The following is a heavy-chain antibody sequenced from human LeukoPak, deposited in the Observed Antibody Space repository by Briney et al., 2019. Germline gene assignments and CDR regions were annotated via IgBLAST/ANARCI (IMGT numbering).Heavy chain of an antibody. Sequence: GGSLRLSCAASGFTFSKNAMSWVRQAPGKGLEWVANIKQDGSEKYYVDSVKGRFTISRDNAKNSLYLQMNSLRAEDTAVYYCARDYVSVGAGYFDYWGQGTLVTVSS. J-gene: IGHJ4*02. CDR3: ARDYVSVGAGYFDY. CDR2: IKQDGSEK. CDR1: GFTFSKNA. V-gene: IGHV3-7*01. D-gene: IGHD1-26*01.